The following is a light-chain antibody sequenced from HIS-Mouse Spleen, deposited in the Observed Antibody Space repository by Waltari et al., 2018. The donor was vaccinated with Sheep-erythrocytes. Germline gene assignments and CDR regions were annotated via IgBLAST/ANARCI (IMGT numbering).Light chain of an antibody. J-gene: IGLJ3*02. V-gene: IGLV2-23*01. CDR1: SSDVGRSNL. Sequence: QSALTQPASVSGSPGQSITLPCTGTSSDVGRSNLVSWYQQHPGKAPNLMIYEGSKRPSGVSNRFSGSKSGNTASLTISGLQAEDEADYYCCSYAGSSTPWVFGGGTKLTVL. CDR3: CSYAGSSTPWV. CDR2: EGS.